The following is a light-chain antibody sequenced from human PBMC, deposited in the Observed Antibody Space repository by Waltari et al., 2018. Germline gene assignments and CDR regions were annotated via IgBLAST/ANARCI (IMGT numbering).Light chain of an antibody. CDR1: QGISSY. J-gene: IGKJ4*01. V-gene: IGKV1-9*01. Sequence: IQLTQSPSSLSASVGDRVTITCRASQGISSYLAWYQQKPGKAPNLLIYDASTLRSGVPARFSGSGSGTDFTLTISSLQPEDFATYYCQQLINYPRVTFGGGTKVEIK. CDR3: QQLINYPRVT. CDR2: DAS.